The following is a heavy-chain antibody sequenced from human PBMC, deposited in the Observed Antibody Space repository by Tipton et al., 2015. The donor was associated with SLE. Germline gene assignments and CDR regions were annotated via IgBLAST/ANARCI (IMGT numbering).Heavy chain of an antibody. J-gene: IGHJ4*02. CDR1: GDSISSHY. CDR2: IYPSGSI. V-gene: IGHV4-4*07. Sequence: TLSLTCTVSGDSISSHYWSWIRQPAGKGLEWIGRIYPSGSINYNPSLKSRVSMSVDTPKNQFSLRLTSVTAADTAVYFCARWYSRSSYFFDFWGQGMLVTVSS. CDR3: ARWYSRSSYFFDF. D-gene: IGHD6-6*01.